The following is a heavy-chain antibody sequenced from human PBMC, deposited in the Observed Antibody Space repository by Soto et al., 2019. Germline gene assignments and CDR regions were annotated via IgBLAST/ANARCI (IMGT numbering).Heavy chain of an antibody. V-gene: IGHV4-59*01. CDR2: IYYSGST. CDR3: ARRGYGPGFPYYYGMDV. CDR1: GGSISSYY. D-gene: IGHD3-10*01. Sequence: SETLSLTCTVSGGSISSYYWSWIRQPPGKGLEWIGYIYYSGSTNYNPSLKSRVTTSVDTPKNQFSLKLSSVTAADTAVYYCARRGYGPGFPYYYGMDVWGQGTTVTVSS. J-gene: IGHJ6*02.